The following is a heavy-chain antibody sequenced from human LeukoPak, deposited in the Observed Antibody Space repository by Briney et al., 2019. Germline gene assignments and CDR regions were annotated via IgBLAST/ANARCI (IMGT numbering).Heavy chain of an antibody. D-gene: IGHD3-22*01. CDR3: AGLVGRYSSGLYYYHFDY. CDR1: GDSINSLDL. CDR2: MYLSGTT. Sequence: SETLSLTCTVSGDSINSLDLWSWVRQPPGKGLEWIGEMYLSGTTHSNPSVKSRVTISIDKSKNQFFLNLSSVTAADTAVYYCAGLVGRYSSGLYYYHFDYWGQGTLVTVSS. V-gene: IGHV4-4*02. J-gene: IGHJ4*02.